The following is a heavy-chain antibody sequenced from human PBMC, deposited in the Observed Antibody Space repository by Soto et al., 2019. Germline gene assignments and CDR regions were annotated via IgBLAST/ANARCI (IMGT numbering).Heavy chain of an antibody. V-gene: IGHV3-23*01. Sequence: VGSLRLSCAASGFPFISYAMSWVRQTPEKGLEWVAGISGGGNDRYYADFVQGRFTFSRDNSRNILYLQMNSLRAEDTAMYYCARSLFMVAPDTEPFDYWGQGTLVTGAS. CDR3: ARSLFMVAPDTEPFDY. J-gene: IGHJ4*02. CDR1: GFPFISYA. D-gene: IGHD2-15*01. CDR2: ISGGGNDR.